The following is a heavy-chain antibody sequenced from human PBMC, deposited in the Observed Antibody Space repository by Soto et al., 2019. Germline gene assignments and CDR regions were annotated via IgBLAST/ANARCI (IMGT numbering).Heavy chain of an antibody. CDR1: GFTFSSYG. CDR2: ISYDGSNK. D-gene: IGHD1-1*01. CDR3: AKQEGVGYNYGHFDY. J-gene: IGHJ4*02. Sequence: QVQLVESGGGVVQPGRSLRLSCAASGFTFSSYGIHWVRQAPGKGLEWVAVISYDGSNKYYADSVKGRFTISRDNSKNWLYLQMNSLRAEDTAVYNCAKQEGVGYNYGHFDYWGQGTLVTVSS. V-gene: IGHV3-30*18.